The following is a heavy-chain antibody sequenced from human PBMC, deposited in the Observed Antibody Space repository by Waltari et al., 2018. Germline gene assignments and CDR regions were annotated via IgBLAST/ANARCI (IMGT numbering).Heavy chain of an antibody. Sequence: EVQLVETGGGLIQPGGSLRLSCVASGFNVSNNYMSWVRQAPGKGLEWVSIIYSGGSTFDAESWKGRFTISRDNSKNTLDLQMSSLRVEDTAMYYCARGSMIVGVLVPFDSWGQGTLVTVSS. CDR2: IYSGGST. D-gene: IGHD3-3*01. V-gene: IGHV3-53*02. CDR3: ARGSMIVGVLVPFDS. J-gene: IGHJ4*02. CDR1: GFNVSNNY.